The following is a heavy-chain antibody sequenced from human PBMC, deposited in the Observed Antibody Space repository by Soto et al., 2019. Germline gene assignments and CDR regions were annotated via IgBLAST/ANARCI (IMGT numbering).Heavy chain of an antibody. V-gene: IGHV1-58*01. CDR1: GLTFTSAA. Sequence: GASVKVSCKASGLTFTSAAGQWVRQARGQRLEWIGWIVVGSGNTNYAQKFQERVTITRDMSTSTAYMELSSLRSEDTAVYYCAAGGGGYGDYYYYYMDVWGKGTTVTVSS. J-gene: IGHJ6*03. CDR2: IVVGSGNT. D-gene: IGHD1-26*01. CDR3: AAGGGGYGDYYYYYMDV.